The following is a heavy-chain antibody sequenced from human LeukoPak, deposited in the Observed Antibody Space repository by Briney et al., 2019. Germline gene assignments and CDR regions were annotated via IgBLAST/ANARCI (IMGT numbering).Heavy chain of an antibody. J-gene: IGHJ4*02. Sequence: GASVKVSCKVSGYTLTELSMHWVRQAPGKGLEWMGGFDPEDGETIYAQKFQGRVTMTEDTSTDTAYMELSSLRSEDTAVYYCATLIRKGCGWHGFDYWGQGTLVTVSS. D-gene: IGHD1-14*01. V-gene: IGHV1-24*01. CDR1: GYTLTELS. CDR3: ATLIRKGCGWHGFDY. CDR2: FDPEDGET.